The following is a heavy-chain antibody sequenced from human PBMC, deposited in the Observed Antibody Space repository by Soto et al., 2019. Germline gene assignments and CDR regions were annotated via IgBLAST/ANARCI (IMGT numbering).Heavy chain of an antibody. CDR1: GGSISRGGYY. J-gene: IGHJ6*02. D-gene: IGHD2-2*01. Sequence: TLSLTCTVSGGSISRGGYYWSWIRQHPGKGLEWIGYIYYSGSTYYNPSLKSRVTISVDTSKNQFSLKLSSVTAADTAVYYCARDLYCSSTSCFYYYGMDVWGQGTTVTVSS. CDR2: IYYSGST. V-gene: IGHV4-31*03. CDR3: ARDLYCSSTSCFYYYGMDV.